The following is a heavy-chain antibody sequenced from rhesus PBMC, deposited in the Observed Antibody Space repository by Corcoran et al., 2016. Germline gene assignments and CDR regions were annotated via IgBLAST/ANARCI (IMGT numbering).Heavy chain of an antibody. Sequence: QVQLVQSGGEIKQPGASVKLSCKASGYTFTSYYMHWVRQAPGQGLEWKGPISPYYSNKSYSQHFQGRVTITTDTSTSTGYMELSSLRSEDTAMYYCTSSQYSNYYFDYWGQGVLVTVSS. D-gene: IGHD4-23*01. J-gene: IGHJ4*01. CDR1: GYTFTSYY. CDR2: ISPYYSNK. V-gene: IGHV1-1*01. CDR3: TSSQYSNYYFDY.